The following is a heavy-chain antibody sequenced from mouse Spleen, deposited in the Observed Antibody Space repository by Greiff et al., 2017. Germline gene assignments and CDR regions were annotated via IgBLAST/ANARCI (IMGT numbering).Heavy chain of an antibody. J-gene: IGHJ3*01. CDR3: TRGDLDGSGVAY. CDR1: GYTFTSYY. Sequence: LVESGAELVKPGASVKLSCKASGYTFTSYYMYWVKQRPGQGLEWIGEINPSNGGTNFNEKFKSKATLTVDKSSSTAYMQLSSLTSEDSAVYYCTRGDLDGSGVAYWGQGTLVTVSA. D-gene: IGHD1-1*02. V-gene: IGHV1S81*02. CDR2: INPSNGGT.